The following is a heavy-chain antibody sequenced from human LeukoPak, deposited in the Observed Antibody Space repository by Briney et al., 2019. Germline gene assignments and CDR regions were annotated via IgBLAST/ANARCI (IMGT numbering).Heavy chain of an antibody. J-gene: IGHJ5*02. Sequence: GGSLRLSCAASGFTLSTYTMNWVRQAPGKELEWVSSISPTAISTWYADSLKGRFTISRDNARNLLFLEGNGLRAEDTGVFYCVRDFLGESGAGGPWGQGTLVTVSS. CDR3: VRDFLGESGAGGP. CDR1: GFTLSTYT. D-gene: IGHD3-10*01. V-gene: IGHV3-21*06. CDR2: ISPTAIST.